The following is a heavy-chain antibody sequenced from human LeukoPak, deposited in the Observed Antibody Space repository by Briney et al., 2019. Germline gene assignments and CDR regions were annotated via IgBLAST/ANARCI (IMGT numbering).Heavy chain of an antibody. J-gene: IGHJ4*02. Sequence: GESLKISCKGSGYSFTRNWIGWVRQMPGKGLEWMGIIYPGDSDTRYSPSFQGQVTISADKSISTAYLQWSTLKASDTAMYYCARLYSGYDSYFDYWGQGTLVTASS. CDR2: IYPGDSDT. D-gene: IGHD5-12*01. V-gene: IGHV5-51*01. CDR3: ARLYSGYDSYFDY. CDR1: GYSFTRNW.